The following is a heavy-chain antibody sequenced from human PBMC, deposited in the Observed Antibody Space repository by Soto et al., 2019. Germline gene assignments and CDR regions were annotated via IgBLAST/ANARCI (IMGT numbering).Heavy chain of an antibody. D-gene: IGHD1-26*01. CDR3: AKMGGGIRLSEFGY. V-gene: IGHV3-23*01. J-gene: IGHJ4*02. CDR1: GFTFSSYA. Sequence: EVQLLESGGGLVQPGGSLRLSCVASGFTFSSYAMSWVRQAPGKGLEWVSVFSVSGGNTYYADSVKGRFTISRDNSKDAPQLQRRGLRADDTAVYECAKMGGGIRLSEFGYWGRGALLTVCS. CDR2: FSVSGGNT.